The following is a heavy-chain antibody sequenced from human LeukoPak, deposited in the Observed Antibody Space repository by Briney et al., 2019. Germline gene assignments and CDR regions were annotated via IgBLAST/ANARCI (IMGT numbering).Heavy chain of an antibody. V-gene: IGHV4-34*01. D-gene: IGHD3-10*01. CDR1: GGSFSGYY. Sequence: SETLSLTCAVYGGSFSGYYWSWIRQPPGKGLAWIGEINHSGSTNYNPSLKSRVTISVDTSKNQFSLKLSSVTAADTAAYYCARAISQSGYFDYWGQGTLVTVSS. CDR3: ARAISQSGYFDY. CDR2: INHSGST. J-gene: IGHJ4*02.